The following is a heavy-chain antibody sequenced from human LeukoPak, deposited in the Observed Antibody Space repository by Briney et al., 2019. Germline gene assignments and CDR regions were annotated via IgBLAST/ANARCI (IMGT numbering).Heavy chain of an antibody. J-gene: IGHJ3*02. CDR2: IKQDGSEK. Sequence: GGSLRLSCAASGFTFSNYWMHWVRQAPGKGLEWVANIKQDGSEKYYVDSVKGRFTISRDNAKTSLYLQMNSLRAEDTAVYYCARDVLAAGATGTFDIWGQGTMVTVSS. CDR3: ARDVLAAGATGTFDI. V-gene: IGHV3-7*03. D-gene: IGHD1-14*01. CDR1: GFTFSNYW.